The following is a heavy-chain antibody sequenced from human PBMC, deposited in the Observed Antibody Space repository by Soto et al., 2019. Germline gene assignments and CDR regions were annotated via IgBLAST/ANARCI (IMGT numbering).Heavy chain of an antibody. CDR2: ISAYNGNT. CDR3: ARQSSGWPRLFDY. J-gene: IGHJ4*02. V-gene: IGHV1-18*01. CDR1: CYTFTSYG. Sequence: SGEVSFRASCYTFTSYGISWVREAPGQGLEWMGWISAYNGNTNYAQKLQGRVTMTTDTSTSTAYMELRSLRSDDTAVYYCARQSSGWPRLFDYWGQGTLVTVSS. D-gene: IGHD6-19*01.